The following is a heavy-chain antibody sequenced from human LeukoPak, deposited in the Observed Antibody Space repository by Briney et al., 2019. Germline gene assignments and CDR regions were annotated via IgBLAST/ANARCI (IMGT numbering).Heavy chain of an antibody. D-gene: IGHD6-19*01. Sequence: GGSLRLSCAASGFTFSSYRMHWVRQAPGKGLVWVSRINSDGSSTSYADSVKGRFTISRDNAKNSLYLQMNSLRAEDTAVYYCAREKWLVRGSYMDVWGKGTTVTVSS. CDR3: AREKWLVRGSYMDV. V-gene: IGHV3-74*01. J-gene: IGHJ6*03. CDR1: GFTFSSYR. CDR2: INSDGSST.